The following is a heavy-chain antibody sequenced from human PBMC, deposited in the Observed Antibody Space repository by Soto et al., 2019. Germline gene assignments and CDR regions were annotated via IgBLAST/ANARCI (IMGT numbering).Heavy chain of an antibody. D-gene: IGHD1-1*01. CDR3: ARVLRPADTTRVDRSGWFDP. Sequence: GASVKVSCKASGYTFTGYYMHWVRQAPGQGLEWMGWINPNSGGTNYAQKFQGRVTMTRDTSISTAYMELSRLRSDDTAVYYCARVLRPADTTRVDRSGWFDPWGQGTLVTVSS. J-gene: IGHJ5*02. CDR2: INPNSGGT. V-gene: IGHV1-2*02. CDR1: GYTFTGYY.